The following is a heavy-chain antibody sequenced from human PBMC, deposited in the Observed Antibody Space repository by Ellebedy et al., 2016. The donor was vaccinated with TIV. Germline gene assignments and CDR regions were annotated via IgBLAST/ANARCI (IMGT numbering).Heavy chain of an antibody. CDR3: ARDTKDF. Sequence: GESLKISXAASGFTFSTYSMNWVRQAPGKGLEWVSSISSTSSYIYYADSVKGRFTISRDNAKNSLYLQVNSLRAEDTAVYYCARDTKDFWGQGTLVTVSS. V-gene: IGHV3-21*01. CDR2: ISSTSSYI. J-gene: IGHJ4*02. CDR1: GFTFSTYS.